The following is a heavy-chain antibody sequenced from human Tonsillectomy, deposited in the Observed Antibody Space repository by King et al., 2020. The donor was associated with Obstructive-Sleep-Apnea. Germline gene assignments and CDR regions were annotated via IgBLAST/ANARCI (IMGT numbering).Heavy chain of an antibody. Sequence: VQLVESGGGVVQPGRSLRLSCAASGFTFSSYGMHWVRQAPGKGLEWVAVISYDESNKYYADSVKGRFTISRDNSKDTLYLQMNSLRAEDTAVYYCAKEFHSSSLDYWGQGTLVTVSS. CDR3: AKEFHSSSLDY. CDR2: ISYDESNK. V-gene: IGHV3-30*18. D-gene: IGHD6-6*01. CDR1: GFTFSSYG. J-gene: IGHJ4*02.